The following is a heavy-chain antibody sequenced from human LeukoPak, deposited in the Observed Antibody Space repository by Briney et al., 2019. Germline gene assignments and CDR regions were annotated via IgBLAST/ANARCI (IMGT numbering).Heavy chain of an antibody. CDR1: GFTFSSYG. Sequence: GGSLRLSCAASGFTFSSYGIHWVRQAPGKGLEWVAVISYDGSNKYYADSVKGRFTISRDNSKNTLYLQMNSLRAGDTAVYYCAKDITRYGDNAVDYWGQGTLVTVSS. J-gene: IGHJ4*02. V-gene: IGHV3-30*18. CDR3: AKDITRYGDNAVDY. CDR2: ISYDGSNK. D-gene: IGHD4-23*01.